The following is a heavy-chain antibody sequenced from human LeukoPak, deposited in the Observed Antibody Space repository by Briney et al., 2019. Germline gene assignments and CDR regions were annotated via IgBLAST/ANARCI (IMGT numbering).Heavy chain of an antibody. D-gene: IGHD3-9*01. Sequence: GASVKVSCKASGYTFTRYGISWVRQAPGQGLEWMGWMSGYSGNTKYAQKFQGRVTMITDTSTSTAYMEVRSLRSDDTAVYYCATDRAYYDILTGFNWFDPWGQGTLVTVSS. J-gene: IGHJ5*02. CDR1: GYTFTRYG. CDR3: ATDRAYYDILTGFNWFDP. CDR2: MSGYSGNT. V-gene: IGHV1-18*01.